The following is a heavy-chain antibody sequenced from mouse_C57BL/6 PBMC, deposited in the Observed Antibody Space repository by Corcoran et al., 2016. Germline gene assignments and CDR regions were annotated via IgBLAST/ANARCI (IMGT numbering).Heavy chain of an antibody. V-gene: IGHV8-12*01. CDR3: ARAEEVSCMDY. CDR2: IYWDDDK. Sequence: QVTLKESVPGIWQSSQTLSLTCSFSGFSLRTSGMGVSWIRQPSGKGLEWLAHIYWDDDKRYNPSLKSRLTISKDTSRNQVFLKITSVDTADTATYYCARAEEVSCMDYWGQGTSVTVSS. CDR1: GFSLRTSGMG. J-gene: IGHJ4*01. D-gene: IGHD1-1*01.